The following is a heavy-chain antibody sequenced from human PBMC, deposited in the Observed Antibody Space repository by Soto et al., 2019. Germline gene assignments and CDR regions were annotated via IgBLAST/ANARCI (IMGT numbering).Heavy chain of an antibody. Sequence: PEGSLRRSCAASGSTFSDSTLHWVRQGAGKGLEWGGRMGTKVNDSATIYTASVKGRFTISRDDSANRAFLQMDSLKTEDTAIYYCARPNGSGDYDWYFQLWGRGTLVTVSS. V-gene: IGHV3-73*01. CDR2: MGTKVNDSAT. CDR1: GSTFSDST. CDR3: ARPNGSGDYDWYFQL. J-gene: IGHJ2*01. D-gene: IGHD4-17*01.